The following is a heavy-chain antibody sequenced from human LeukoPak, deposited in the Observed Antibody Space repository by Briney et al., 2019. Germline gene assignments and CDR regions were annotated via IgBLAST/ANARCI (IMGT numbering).Heavy chain of an antibody. CDR2: IRSKAYGGTT. CDR1: GFIFGDYA. D-gene: IGHD2/OR15-2a*01. J-gene: IGHJ4*02. CDR3: TRDSPHVSEGY. V-gene: IGHV3-49*04. Sequence: GGSLTLSCTTSGFIFGDYAMSWVRQARGEGVQWVGFIRSKAYGGTTEYAASVEGRFTVSRDDSKNIAYLQMNSLTTEDTAVYCCTRDSPHVSEGYWGQGTVVTVSS.